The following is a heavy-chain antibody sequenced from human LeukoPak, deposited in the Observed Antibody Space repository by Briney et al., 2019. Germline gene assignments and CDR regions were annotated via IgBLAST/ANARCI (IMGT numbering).Heavy chain of an antibody. J-gene: IGHJ4*02. CDR2: MNPNSGRT. CDR1: GYTLTSYD. Sequence: ASVKVSCKASGYTLTSYDINWVRQATGQGLEWMGWMNPNSGRTGYTQNFQGRITITRNTSISTAYMELSSLRSEDTAVYYCTRETSSRYFDYWGQGTLVTVSS. CDR3: TRETSSRYFDY. V-gene: IGHV1-8*01.